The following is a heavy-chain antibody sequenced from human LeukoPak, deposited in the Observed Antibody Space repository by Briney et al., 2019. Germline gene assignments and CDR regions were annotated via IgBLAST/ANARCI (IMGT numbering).Heavy chain of an antibody. D-gene: IGHD2-2*01. CDR2: IYPGDSDT. V-gene: IGHV5-51*01. J-gene: IGHJ5*02. CDR1: GYSFTSYW. CDR3: ARWDCSSTSCYEGWFDP. Sequence: GESLKISSKGSGYSFTSYWIGWVRQMPGKGLEWMGIIYPGDSDTRYSPSLQGQVTISADKSISTAYLQWSSLKASDTAMYYCARWDCSSTSCYEGWFDPWGQGTLVTVSS.